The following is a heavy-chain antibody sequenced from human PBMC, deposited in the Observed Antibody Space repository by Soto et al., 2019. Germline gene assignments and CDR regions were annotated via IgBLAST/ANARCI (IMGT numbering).Heavy chain of an antibody. CDR2: IIPISGTA. CDR3: ECTNSGSAPEFQY. J-gene: IGHJ1*01. D-gene: IGHD1-26*01. Sequence: SVKVSCKGSGGTYSSYGISCDRQPPGQGLEWMGGIIPISGTANYAQKFQGRVTITADKSTSTAYIELRSRRSEEKDAYYCECTNSGSAPEFQYWG. V-gene: IGHV1-69*06. CDR1: GGTYSSYG.